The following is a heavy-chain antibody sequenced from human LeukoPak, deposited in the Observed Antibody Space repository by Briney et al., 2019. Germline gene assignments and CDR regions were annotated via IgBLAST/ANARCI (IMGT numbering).Heavy chain of an antibody. CDR1: GGSISSYY. V-gene: IGHV4-59*01. Sequence: SETLSLTCTVSGGSISSYYWSWIRQPPGKGLEWIGYIYYRGSTKYNPSLKSRVTISVDTSKNQCSLKLSSVTAADTAVYYCARSDYYDSSGFFDYWGQGTLVTVSS. D-gene: IGHD3-22*01. CDR3: ARSDYYDSSGFFDY. J-gene: IGHJ4*02. CDR2: IYYRGST.